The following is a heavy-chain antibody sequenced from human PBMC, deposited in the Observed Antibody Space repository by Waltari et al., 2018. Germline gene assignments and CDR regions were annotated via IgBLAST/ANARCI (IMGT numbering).Heavy chain of an antibody. CDR3: ARVFNSSAWYFDY. V-gene: IGHV6-1*01. CDR2: TYYRSKWYD. D-gene: IGHD6-19*01. J-gene: IGHJ4*02. Sequence: QVQLQQSGPGLVKPSQTLSLTCAISGYSVSSNSPSWHWLRQSPSRGLEWLGRTYYRSKWYDDYAVSVKSRIIINPDTSKNQFSLQLNSVTPEDTAVYYCARVFNSSAWYFDYWGQGILVTVSS. CDR1: GYSVSSNSPS.